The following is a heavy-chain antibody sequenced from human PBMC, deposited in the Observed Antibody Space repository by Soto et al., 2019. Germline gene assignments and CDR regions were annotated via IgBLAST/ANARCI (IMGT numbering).Heavy chain of an antibody. Sequence: PGGSLRLSCAASGFTFSEYYMSWIRQARGKGLEWVSHISSRSSYTNYADSVKGRFTISRDNAKNTLYLQMNRLRADDTAVYYCPSAHSLGGHSYGKFHCWGQGTLVTVSS. CDR2: ISSRSSYT. V-gene: IGHV3-11*06. J-gene: IGHJ4*02. CDR3: PSAHSLGGHSYGKFHC. CDR1: GFTFSEYY. D-gene: IGHD5-18*01.